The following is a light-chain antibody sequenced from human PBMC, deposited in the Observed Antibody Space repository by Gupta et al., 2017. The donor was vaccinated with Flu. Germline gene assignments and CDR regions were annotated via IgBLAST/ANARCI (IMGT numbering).Light chain of an antibody. CDR1: KLGDKY. CDR3: QAWDSSTVV. J-gene: IGLJ2*01. Sequence: SYDLTQPPSVSVSPGQTATITCSGDKLGDKYACWYQQKPGQSPVLVIYQATKRPSGIPERFSASTPGNTATLTISGTQSMDEADYYCQAWDSSTVVFGGGTKLTVL. V-gene: IGLV3-1*01. CDR2: QAT.